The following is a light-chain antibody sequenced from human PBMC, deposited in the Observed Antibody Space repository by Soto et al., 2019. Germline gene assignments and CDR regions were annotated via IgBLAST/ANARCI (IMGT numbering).Light chain of an antibody. Sequence: EIVLTQSPGTLSLSPGERATLSCRASQGISTSYLAWYQQKPGQAPRLLISGASSRATGIPARFSGSGSGTDFTLTISSLEPEDFAVYYCQQYGNSPITFGQGTRLEIK. J-gene: IGKJ5*01. CDR1: QGISTSY. CDR2: GAS. CDR3: QQYGNSPIT. V-gene: IGKV3-20*01.